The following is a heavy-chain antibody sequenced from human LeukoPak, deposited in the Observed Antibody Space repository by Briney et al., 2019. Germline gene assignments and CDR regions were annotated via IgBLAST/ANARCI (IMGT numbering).Heavy chain of an antibody. Sequence: PGESLKISFKGSGYSFPSYWITWVRQMPGKGLEWMGRIDPSDSYTNYSPSFQGHVTISADKSISTAYLQWSSLKASDTAMYYCARSYSGYDYLDYWGQGTLVTVSS. CDR3: ARSYSGYDYLDY. CDR2: IDPSDSYT. J-gene: IGHJ4*02. V-gene: IGHV5-10-1*01. CDR1: GYSFPSYW. D-gene: IGHD5-12*01.